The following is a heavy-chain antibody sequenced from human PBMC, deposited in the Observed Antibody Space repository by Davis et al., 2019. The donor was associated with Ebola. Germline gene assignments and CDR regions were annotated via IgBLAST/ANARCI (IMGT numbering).Heavy chain of an antibody. D-gene: IGHD2-15*01. CDR1: GFTFSSYA. V-gene: IGHV3-23*01. CDR2: ISGSGGST. CDR3: AKLFRKSGGSWAKGY. Sequence: GESLKIFCAASGFTFSSYAMSWVRQAPGKGLEWVSAISGSGGSTYYADSVKGRFTISRDNSKNTLYLQMNSLRAEDTAVYYCAKLFRKSGGSWAKGYWGQGTLVTVSS. J-gene: IGHJ4*02.